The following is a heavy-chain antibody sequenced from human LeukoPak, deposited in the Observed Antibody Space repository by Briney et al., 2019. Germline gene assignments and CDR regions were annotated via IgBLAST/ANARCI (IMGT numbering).Heavy chain of an antibody. D-gene: IGHD3-22*01. CDR3: ARDTYYYDSSGYYPFDY. Sequence: GGSLRLSCAASGFTFDYYGMSWVRQAPGKGLEWVSGINWNGGSTGYADSVKGRFTISRYNAKNSLYVQMNSLRAEYKALYYCARDTYYYDSSGYYPFDYWGQGTLVTVSS. CDR1: GFTFDYYG. CDR2: INWNGGST. J-gene: IGHJ4*02. V-gene: IGHV3-20*04.